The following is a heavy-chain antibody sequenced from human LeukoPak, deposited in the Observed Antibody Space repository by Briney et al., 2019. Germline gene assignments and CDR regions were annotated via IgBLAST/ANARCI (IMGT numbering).Heavy chain of an antibody. Sequence: PSETLSLTCAVSGASVSTYYWSWIRQPPGKGLEWIAHIHYSGNTNYNPSFKSRVTISLDTSKKQFSLKLSSVTAADTAVYYCARRLNTDYGLDVWGQGTTVTVSS. J-gene: IGHJ6*02. V-gene: IGHV4-59*02. D-gene: IGHD2-2*02. CDR1: GASVSTYY. CDR3: ARRLNTDYGLDV. CDR2: IHYSGNT.